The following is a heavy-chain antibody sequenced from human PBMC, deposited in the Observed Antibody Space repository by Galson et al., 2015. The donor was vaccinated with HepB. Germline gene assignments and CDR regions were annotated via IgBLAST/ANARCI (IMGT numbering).Heavy chain of an antibody. V-gene: IGHV3-21*05. J-gene: IGHJ4*02. CDR2: ISHSTLYT. Sequence: SLRLSCAASGFTFSSYTMNWVRQAPGKGLEWLSYISHSTLYTNYADSVKGRFTISRDNAKNSLFLQINSLGAEDTAVYYCARVADADYGDHTHFDFWGQGVLVTVSS. D-gene: IGHD4-17*01. CDR3: ARVADADYGDHTHFDF. CDR1: GFTFSSYT.